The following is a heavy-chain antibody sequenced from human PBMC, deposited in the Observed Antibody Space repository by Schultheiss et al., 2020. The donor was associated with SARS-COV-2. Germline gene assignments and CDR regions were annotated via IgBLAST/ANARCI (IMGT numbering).Heavy chain of an antibody. V-gene: IGHV1-8*02. CDR1: GYTFTSYG. Sequence: ASVKVSCKASGYTFTSYGISWVRQATGQGLELMGWLNPNSGNAGYAQKFQGRVAMTRNTSTSTVYMELSSLRSEDTAVYYCARVDSSSLFDYYYYYGMDVWGQGTTVTVSS. D-gene: IGHD6-13*01. J-gene: IGHJ6*02. CDR3: ARVDSSSLFDYYYYYGMDV. CDR2: LNPNSGNA.